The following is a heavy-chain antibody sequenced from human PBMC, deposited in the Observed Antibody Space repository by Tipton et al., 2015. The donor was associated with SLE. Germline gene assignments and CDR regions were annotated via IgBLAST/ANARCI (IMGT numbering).Heavy chain of an antibody. J-gene: IGHJ6*02. CDR3: ARISVARVLYGMDV. CDR1: GGSISSSSYY. V-gene: IGHV4-39*07. CDR2: IYYSGST. D-gene: IGHD3-3*02. Sequence: TLSLTCTVSGGSISSSSYYWGWIRQPPGKGLEWIGSIYYSGSTYYNPSLKSRVTISVDTSKNQFSLKLSSVTAADTAVYYCARISVARVLYGMDVWGQGTTVTVSS.